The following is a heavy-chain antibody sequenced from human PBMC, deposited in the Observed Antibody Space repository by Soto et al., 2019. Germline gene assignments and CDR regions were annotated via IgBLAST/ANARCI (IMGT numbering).Heavy chain of an antibody. V-gene: IGHV5-51*01. Sequence: GEALKISWKGSGYSVTSYWIGWVRQMPGKGMELMVIISPGDSDTRYRPSFQGQVTISADKSISTAYLQWSSLKASDTAMYYCGRQVASXWGQVTLVTVSX. D-gene: IGHD2-15*01. J-gene: IGHJ4*02. CDR3: GRQVASX. CDR1: GYSVTSYW. CDR2: ISPGDSDT.